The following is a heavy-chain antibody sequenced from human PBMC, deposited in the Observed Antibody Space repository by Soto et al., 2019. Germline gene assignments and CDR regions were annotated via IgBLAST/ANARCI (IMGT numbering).Heavy chain of an antibody. D-gene: IGHD3-10*01. V-gene: IGHV4-34*01. CDR3: AIPSSGSYLDY. CDR1: GGSFSGYY. Sequence: QVQLQQWGAGLLKPSETLSLTCAVYGGSFSGYYWSWIRKPPGKGLEWIGEINHSGSTNYNPSLKSRVTISVDTSKNQFSLKLSSVTAADTAVYDCAIPSSGSYLDYWGQGTLVTVSS. J-gene: IGHJ4*02. CDR2: INHSGST.